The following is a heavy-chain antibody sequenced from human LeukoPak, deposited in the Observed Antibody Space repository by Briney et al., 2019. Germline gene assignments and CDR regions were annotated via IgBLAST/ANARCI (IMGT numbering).Heavy chain of an antibody. CDR1: GFTVSSNY. CDR3: ARDRSSGHFDY. CDR2: IYSGGST. D-gene: IGHD6-25*01. Sequence: GGSLRLSCAASGFTVSSNYMSWVRQAPGKGLEWVSVIYSGGSTYYADSVKGRFTISRDLSTNTLFLQMISLRAEDTAVYYCARDRSSGHFDYWGQGTLVTVSS. J-gene: IGHJ4*02. V-gene: IGHV3-53*01.